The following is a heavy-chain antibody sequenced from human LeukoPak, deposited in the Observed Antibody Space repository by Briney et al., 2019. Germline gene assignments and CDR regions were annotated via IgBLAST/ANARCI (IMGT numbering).Heavy chain of an antibody. J-gene: IGHJ4*02. V-gene: IGHV3-7*01. Sequence: GGSLRLSCAASGFTFTDYWMTWVRQVPGKGLEWVANINRAGIESYYVDSVKGRFTISRDNAEKSLYLQMDSLRVDDTAVYYCARVGTWELQRVFDIWAQGTLVTVSS. CDR3: ARVGTWELQRVFDI. CDR1: GFTFTDYW. D-gene: IGHD1-26*01. CDR2: INRAGIES.